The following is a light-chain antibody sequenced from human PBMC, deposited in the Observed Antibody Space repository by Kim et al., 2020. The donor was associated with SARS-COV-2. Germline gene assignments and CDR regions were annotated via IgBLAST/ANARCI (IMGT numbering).Light chain of an antibody. CDR3: QQRKNWPLT. V-gene: IGKV3-11*01. J-gene: IGKJ4*01. CDR1: QTVSTY. CDR2: DAS. Sequence: EIVLTQSPATLSLSPGERATLSCRASQTVSTYLGWYQQKPGQAPRLLIYDASNRATGIPARFSGSGSGTDFTLTISSLEPEDFAVYYCQQRKNWPLTFGGGTKVDIK.